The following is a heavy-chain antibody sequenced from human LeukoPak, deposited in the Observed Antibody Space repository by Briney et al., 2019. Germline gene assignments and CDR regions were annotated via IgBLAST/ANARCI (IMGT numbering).Heavy chain of an antibody. V-gene: IGHV4-59*01. Sequence: SETLSLTCTVSGGSISSYYWSWIRQPPGKGLEWMGYIYYSGSTNYNPSLKSRVTISVDTSKNQFSLKLSSVTAADTAVYYCARDHRNPVFGAFDIWGQGTMVTVSS. CDR2: IYYSGST. J-gene: IGHJ3*02. D-gene: IGHD3-10*01. CDR3: ARDHRNPVFGAFDI. CDR1: GGSISSYY.